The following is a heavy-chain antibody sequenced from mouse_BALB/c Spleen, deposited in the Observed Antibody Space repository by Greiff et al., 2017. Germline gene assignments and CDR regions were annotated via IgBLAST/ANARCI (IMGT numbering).Heavy chain of an antibody. D-gene: IGHD1-2*01. CDR3: ARVIKWLFDV. J-gene: IGHJ1*01. CDR2: ISSGGSYT. Sequence: EVKLMESGGGLVKPGGSLKLSCAASGFTFSSYAMSWVRQSPEKRLEWVAEISSGGSYTYYPDTVTGGFTISRDNAKNTLYLEMSSLRSEDTAMYYCARVIKWLFDVWGAGTTVTVSS. CDR1: GFTFSSYA. V-gene: IGHV5-9-4*01.